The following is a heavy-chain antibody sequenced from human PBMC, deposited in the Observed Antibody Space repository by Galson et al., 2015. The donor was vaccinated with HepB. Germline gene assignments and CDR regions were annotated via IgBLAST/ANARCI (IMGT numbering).Heavy chain of an antibody. D-gene: IGHD3-22*01. J-gene: IGHJ4*02. CDR2: ISGSGGST. CDR3: AKDMRNYYDSSGYSDY. CDR1: GFTFSSYA. V-gene: IGHV3-23*01. Sequence: SLRLSCAASGFTFSSYAMSWVRQAPGKGLEWVSAISGSGGSTYYADSVKGRFTISRDNSKNTLYLQMNSLRAEDTAVYYCAKDMRNYYDSSGYSDYWGRGTLVTVSS.